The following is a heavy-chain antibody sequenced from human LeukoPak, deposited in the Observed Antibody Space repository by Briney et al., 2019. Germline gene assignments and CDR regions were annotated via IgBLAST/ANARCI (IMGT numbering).Heavy chain of an antibody. Sequence: GGSLRLSCAASGFTFSDYYMSWLRQAPGKGLEWVSYISGSGGTIYYADSVKGRFTISRDNAKNSLYLQMNSLRAEDTAVYYCSTNPSIFGARYYFDSWGQGTLVTVSS. CDR2: ISGSGGTI. CDR3: STNPSIFGARYYFDS. D-gene: IGHD3-3*01. V-gene: IGHV3-11*04. CDR1: GFTFSDYY. J-gene: IGHJ4*02.